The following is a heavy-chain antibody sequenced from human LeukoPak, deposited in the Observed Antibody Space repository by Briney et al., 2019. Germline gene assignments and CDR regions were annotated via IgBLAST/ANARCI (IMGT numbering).Heavy chain of an antibody. CDR1: GGSISSGSYY. J-gene: IGHJ2*01. V-gene: IGHV4-61*02. CDR3: ARQYSDILTGYHRGELYWYFDL. D-gene: IGHD3-9*01. Sequence: SETLSLTCTVSGGSISSGSYYWSWIRQPAGKGLEWIGRIYSSGSPNYNPSLKGRVTISLDTSKNQFSLKLSSVTAADTAVYYCARQYSDILTGYHRGELYWYFDLWGRGTLVTVSS. CDR2: IYSSGSP.